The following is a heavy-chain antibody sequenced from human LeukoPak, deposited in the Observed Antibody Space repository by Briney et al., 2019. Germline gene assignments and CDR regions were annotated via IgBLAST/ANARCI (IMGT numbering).Heavy chain of an antibody. V-gene: IGHV4-39*01. Sequence: SETLSLTCTVSGGSISSSSYYWGWIRQPPGKGLEWIGSIYYSGSTYCNPSLKSRVTISVDTSKNQFSLKLSSVTAADTAVYYCATPGGSSSWNWFDPWGQGTLVTVSS. CDR3: ATPGGSSSWNWFDP. D-gene: IGHD6-13*01. J-gene: IGHJ5*02. CDR2: IYYSGST. CDR1: GGSISSSSYY.